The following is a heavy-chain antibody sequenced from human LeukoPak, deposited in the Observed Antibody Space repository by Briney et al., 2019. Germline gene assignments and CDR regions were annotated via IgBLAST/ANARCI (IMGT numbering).Heavy chain of an antibody. J-gene: IGHJ6*02. CDR3: ARGLHRDSSGWYEPIRNYYYYYGMDV. CDR1: GGSFSGYY. CDR2: INHSGST. V-gene: IGHV4-34*01. Sequence: PSETLSLTCAVYGGSFSGYYWSWIRQPPGKGLEWIGEINHSGSTNYNPSLKSRVTISVDTSKNQFSLKLSSVTAADTAVYYCARGLHRDSSGWYEPIRNYYYYYGMDVWGQGTTVTVSS. D-gene: IGHD6-19*01.